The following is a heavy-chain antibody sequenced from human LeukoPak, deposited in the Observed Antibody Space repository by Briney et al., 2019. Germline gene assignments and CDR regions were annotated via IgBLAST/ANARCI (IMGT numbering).Heavy chain of an antibody. V-gene: IGHV4-39*07. Sequence: PSETLSLTCTVSGGSISSGSYYWSWIRQPPGKGLEWIGEINHSGSTNYNPSLKSRVTISVDTSKNQFSLKLSSVTAADTAVYYCARGFGNGAFDIWGQGTMVTVSS. D-gene: IGHD4-23*01. J-gene: IGHJ3*02. CDR2: INHSGST. CDR1: GGSISSGSYY. CDR3: ARGFGNGAFDI.